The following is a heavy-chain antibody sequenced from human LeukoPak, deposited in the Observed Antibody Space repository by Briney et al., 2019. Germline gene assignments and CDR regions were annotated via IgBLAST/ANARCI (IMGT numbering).Heavy chain of an antibody. V-gene: IGHV4-59*08. CDR1: GGSFSAYY. D-gene: IGHD6-6*01. J-gene: IGHJ4*02. Sequence: SETLSLTCTVSGGSFSAYYWTWFRQPPGKELEWIGYIYYTGSTNDNPSLKSRVTISVDTSNYQFSLKLSSVTAADTAVYYCATIAGSSSYWGQGTLVTVSS. CDR3: ATIAGSSSY. CDR2: IYYTGST.